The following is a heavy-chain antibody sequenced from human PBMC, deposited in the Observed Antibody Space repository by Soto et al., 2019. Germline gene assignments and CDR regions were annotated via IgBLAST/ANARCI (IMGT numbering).Heavy chain of an antibody. J-gene: IGHJ4*02. D-gene: IGHD3-10*01. CDR2: ISAYNGNI. CDR1: GYMFNTYG. Sequence: QVQLVQSGAEVKKPGASVKVSCKASGYMFNTYGITWVRQAPGQGLEWMGWISAYNGNIDYAQNLQGRVTMTIDTSTSTAYMELRSLRSDDTAVYYCARTYGSGSYFLPFEYWGQGTLVSASS. CDR3: ARTYGSGSYFLPFEY. V-gene: IGHV1-18*01.